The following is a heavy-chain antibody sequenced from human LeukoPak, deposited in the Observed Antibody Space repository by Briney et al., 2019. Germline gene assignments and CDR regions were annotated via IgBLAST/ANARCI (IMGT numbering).Heavy chain of an antibody. J-gene: IGHJ4*02. CDR3: AVYYYDSSDYYDFPSFDY. V-gene: IGHV1-8*01. CDR2: MNPNSGNT. CDR1: GYTFTSFD. Sequence: ASVKVSCKASGYTFTSFDINWVRQATGQGLEWMGWMNPNSGNTGYAQKFQGRVTMTRNTSISTAYMELSSLRSEDTAVYYCAVYYYDSSDYYDFPSFDYWGQGTLVTVSS. D-gene: IGHD3-22*01.